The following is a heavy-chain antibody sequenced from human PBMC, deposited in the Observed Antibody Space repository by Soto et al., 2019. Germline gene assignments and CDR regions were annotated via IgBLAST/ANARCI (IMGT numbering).Heavy chain of an antibody. CDR3: AKNFIPNGDYELFDY. Sequence: QVQLVESGGGVVQPGRSLRLSCAASGFTFSSYGMHWVRQAPGKGLEWVAVISYDGSNKYYADSVKGRFTISRDNSKNTLYLQMNSLRAEDTAVYYCAKNFIPNGDYELFDYWGQGTLVTVSS. J-gene: IGHJ4*02. D-gene: IGHD4-17*01. V-gene: IGHV3-30*18. CDR1: GFTFSSYG. CDR2: ISYDGSNK.